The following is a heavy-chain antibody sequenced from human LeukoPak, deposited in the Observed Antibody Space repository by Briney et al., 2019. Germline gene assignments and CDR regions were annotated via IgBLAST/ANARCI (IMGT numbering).Heavy chain of an antibody. CDR2: IWYDGSNK. CDR3: AKDRGTAMVTYINY. V-gene: IGHV3-33*06. Sequence: GGSLRLSCAASGLTFSSYGMHWVRQAPGKGLEWVAVIWYDGSNKYYADSVKGRFTISRDNSKNTLYLQMNSLRAEDTAVYYCAKDRGTAMVTYINYWGQGTLVTVSS. D-gene: IGHD5-18*01. J-gene: IGHJ4*02. CDR1: GLTFSSYG.